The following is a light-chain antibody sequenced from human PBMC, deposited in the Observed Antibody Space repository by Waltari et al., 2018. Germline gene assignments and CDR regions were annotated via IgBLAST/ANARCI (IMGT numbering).Light chain of an antibody. Sequence: SSELTQDPAVSVAMGQAVTITCQGNGLRSYYARWYQQRPGQAPIPIMYDKNNRPSGVPYRFSGSNSDNTASLTITGAQAEDEASYYCHSRDASGVGGSFGGGTKLTVL. CDR1: GLRSYY. V-gene: IGLV3-19*01. CDR2: DKN. J-gene: IGLJ2*01. CDR3: HSRDASGVGGS.